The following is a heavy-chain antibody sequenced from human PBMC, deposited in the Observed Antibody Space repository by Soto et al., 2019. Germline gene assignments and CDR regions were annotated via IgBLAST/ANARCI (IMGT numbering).Heavy chain of an antibody. CDR1: GFTFSSYS. J-gene: IGHJ4*02. Sequence: GGSLXLSCAASGFTFSSYSMSWVRQAPGKGLEWVSAISGSGGSTYYADSVKGRFTISRDNSKNTLYLQMNSLRAEDTAVYYCAKNDIVVVVAATVNAWGQGTLVTVSS. V-gene: IGHV3-23*01. CDR3: AKNDIVVVVAATVNA. CDR2: ISGSGGST. D-gene: IGHD2-15*01.